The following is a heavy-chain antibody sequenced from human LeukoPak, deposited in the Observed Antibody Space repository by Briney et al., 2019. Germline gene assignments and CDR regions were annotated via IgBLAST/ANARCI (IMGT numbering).Heavy chain of an antibody. Sequence: GASVKVSCKASGGTFSSYAISWVRQAPGQGLEWMGVIIPIFGTANYAQKFQGRVTITADESTSTAYMELSSLRSEDTAVYYCARPLSRHGSSTSCYLPDAFDFWGQGTMVTVSS. CDR2: IIPIFGTA. V-gene: IGHV1-69*13. J-gene: IGHJ3*01. CDR1: GGTFSSYA. D-gene: IGHD2-2*01. CDR3: ARPLSRHGSSTSCYLPDAFDF.